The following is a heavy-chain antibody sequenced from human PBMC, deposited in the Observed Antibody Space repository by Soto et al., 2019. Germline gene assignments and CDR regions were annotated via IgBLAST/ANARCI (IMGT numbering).Heavy chain of an antibody. D-gene: IGHD6-13*01. J-gene: IGHJ6*02. CDR3: ARDGQQLTPYALDV. V-gene: IGHV3-33*08. CDR2: IWYDGSNK. Sequence: QVQLVESGGGVIQPGRSLRLSCAASGFTLRLHAMHWVRQAPGKGLEWVAQIWYDGSNKYYTDSVKGRFTVSRDDFKNTVFLQMDSLRAEDTAVYYCARDGQQLTPYALDVWGLGTTVIVSS. CDR1: GFTLRLHA.